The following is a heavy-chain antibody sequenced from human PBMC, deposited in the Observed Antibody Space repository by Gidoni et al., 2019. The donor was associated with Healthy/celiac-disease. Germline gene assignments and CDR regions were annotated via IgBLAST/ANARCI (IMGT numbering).Heavy chain of an antibody. CDR2: INPTSGGT. CDR3: ARGGRGDHRDGYKGPFDY. CDR1: GYTFTGSY. Sequence: QVQLVRSGAEVKKPGAAVKVSCKASGYTFTGSYMHWVRQAPGQGLEGMGWINPTSGGTNYAQKFHGWVTMTRDTSISTAYMELSRLRSDDTAVYYCARGGRGDHRDGYKGPFDYWGQGTLVTVSS. D-gene: IGHD3-10*01. J-gene: IGHJ4*02. V-gene: IGHV1-2*04.